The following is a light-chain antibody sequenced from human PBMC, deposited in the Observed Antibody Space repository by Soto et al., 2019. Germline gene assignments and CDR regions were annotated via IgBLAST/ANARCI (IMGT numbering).Light chain of an antibody. Sequence: AIRMTQSPSSLSASTGDRVTITCRASQGISSYLAWYQQKPGTAPKLLIYAASPLQSGVPSRFSGSGSGTDFTLTISCLQSEDFATYYCQQYYSYPLTFGGGTQVESK. CDR1: QGISSY. V-gene: IGKV1-8*01. CDR3: QQYYSYPLT. CDR2: AAS. J-gene: IGKJ4*01.